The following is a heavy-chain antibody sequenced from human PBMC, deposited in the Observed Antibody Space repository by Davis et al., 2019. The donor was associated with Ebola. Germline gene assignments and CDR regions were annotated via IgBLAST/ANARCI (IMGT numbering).Heavy chain of an antibody. D-gene: IGHD3-22*01. CDR2: IYHSGST. V-gene: IGHV4-4*02. CDR1: GDSISSSNW. Sequence: GSLRLSCAVSGDSISSSNWWSWVRQPPGKGLEWIGEIYHSGSTNYNPSLKSRVTISVDKSKNQFSLKLSSVTAADTAVYYCARDYYDSSGYLWYFENWGQGTLVTVSS. CDR3: ARDYYDSSGYLWYFEN. J-gene: IGHJ4*02.